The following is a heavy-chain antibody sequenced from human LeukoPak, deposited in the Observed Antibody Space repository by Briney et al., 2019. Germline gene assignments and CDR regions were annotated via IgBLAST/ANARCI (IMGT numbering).Heavy chain of an antibody. CDR2: VNPNNGVP. J-gene: IGHJ5*02. CDR1: GYTFTGYY. Sequence: ASVKVSCKASGYTFTGYYMRWVRQAPGQGLEWMGRVNPNNGVPNYAQKFQGRVTMTRDTAISTAYMELSSLRYDDTAVYFCAREVGYSSSYYGRFDPWGQGTLVTVSS. CDR3: AREVGYSSSYYGRFDP. V-gene: IGHV1-2*06. D-gene: IGHD1-26*01.